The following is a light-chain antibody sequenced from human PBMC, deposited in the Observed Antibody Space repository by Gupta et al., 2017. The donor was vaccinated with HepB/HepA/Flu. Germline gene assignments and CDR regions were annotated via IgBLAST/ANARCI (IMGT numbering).Light chain of an antibody. Sequence: ELVMTQSPPTLSVCPGERATLSCRASQSVSSNLAWYQQKPGQAPRLLIYGASTRATGIPARFSGSGSGTEFTLTISSLQSEDFAVYYCQQYNNWPLTFGGGTKVEIK. V-gene: IGKV3-15*01. CDR1: QSVSSN. J-gene: IGKJ4*01. CDR3: QQYNNWPLT. CDR2: GAS.